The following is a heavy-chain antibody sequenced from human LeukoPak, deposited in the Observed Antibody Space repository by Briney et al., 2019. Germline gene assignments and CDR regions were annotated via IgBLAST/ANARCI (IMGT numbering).Heavy chain of an antibody. Sequence: PGRSLRLSCAASGFAFNTYAMHWVRQAPGQGLEWVALIWHDGSHKFYSNSVRGQFTTSRDNSKNTVSLQMNNLRPEDTAVYYCAREIFGSGSYLDFWGQGTLVTVS. J-gene: IGHJ4*02. CDR3: AREIFGSGSYLDF. D-gene: IGHD3-10*01. CDR2: IWHDGSHK. V-gene: IGHV3-33*01. CDR1: GFAFNTYA.